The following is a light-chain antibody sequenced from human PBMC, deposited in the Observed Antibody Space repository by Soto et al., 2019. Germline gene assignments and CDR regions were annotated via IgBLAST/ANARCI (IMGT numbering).Light chain of an antibody. CDR1: QGIRND. CDR2: GAS. J-gene: IGKJ1*01. Sequence: AIQMTQSPSSLSASVGGRVAMTCRASQGIRNDLAWYQQKPGEAPKLLIYGASNLQSGVPSRFSGSGSDTDFTLTISSLQPEDCAIYYGLPDYSYPRTFGLGTRVEIK. V-gene: IGKV1-6*01. CDR3: LPDYSYPRT.